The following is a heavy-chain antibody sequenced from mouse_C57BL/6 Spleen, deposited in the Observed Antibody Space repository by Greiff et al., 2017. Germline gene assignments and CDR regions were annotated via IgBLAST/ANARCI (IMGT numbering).Heavy chain of an antibody. Sequence: SGGGLVKPGGSLKFSWAASGFTFSSYTMPWVRQTPGKRLEWVATISGGGGNTYYPDSVKGRFTISRDNAKNTLYLQMSSLRSEDTALYYCARHEDYYGSSYYWYFDVWGTGTTVTVSS. CDR3: ARHEDYYGSSYYWYFDV. V-gene: IGHV5-9*01. D-gene: IGHD1-1*01. CDR2: ISGGGGNT. CDR1: GFTFSSYT. J-gene: IGHJ1*03.